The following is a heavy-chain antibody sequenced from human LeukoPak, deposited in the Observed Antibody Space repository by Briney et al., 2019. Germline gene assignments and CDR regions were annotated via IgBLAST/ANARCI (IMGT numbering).Heavy chain of an antibody. V-gene: IGHV3-9*01. CDR1: GFTFDDYA. Sequence: GGSLRLSCAASGFTFDDYAMHWVRQAPGKGLEWVSGISWNSGSIGYADSVKGRFTISRDNAKNSLYLQMNSLRAEDTALYYCAKDPTGGIAVAVFDYWGQGTLVTVSS. J-gene: IGHJ4*02. D-gene: IGHD6-19*01. CDR3: AKDPTGGIAVAVFDY. CDR2: ISWNSGSI.